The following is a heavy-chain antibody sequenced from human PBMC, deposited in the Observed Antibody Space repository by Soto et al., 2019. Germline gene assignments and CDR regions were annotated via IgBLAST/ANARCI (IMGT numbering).Heavy chain of an antibody. CDR1: GGSFTYT. CDR2: IIPICGTT. Sequence: ASVKVSCKASGGSFTYTLSWVRQAPGQGLEWMGGIIPICGTTNYAQKFQGRVTITADESTKTAYMELSTLRSEDTAVYYCARLHSHGTYGMDVWGQGTTVTVSS. CDR3: ARLHSHGTYGMDV. V-gene: IGHV1-69*13. J-gene: IGHJ6*02. D-gene: IGHD5-18*01.